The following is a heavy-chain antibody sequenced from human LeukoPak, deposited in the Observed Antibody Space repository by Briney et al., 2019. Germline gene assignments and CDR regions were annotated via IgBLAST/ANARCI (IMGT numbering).Heavy chain of an antibody. CDR2: LYSAGNT. V-gene: IGHV3-53*01. Sequence: GGSLRLSCAASGFTVITNDMAWVRQAPGKGLEWVSVLYSAGNTKYADSVQGRFTISRDNSKNTLYLEMNSLSPDDTAVYYCARGVEPLAANTLAYWGQGTLVTVSS. J-gene: IGHJ4*02. D-gene: IGHD1-14*01. CDR1: GFTVITND. CDR3: ARGVEPLAANTLAY.